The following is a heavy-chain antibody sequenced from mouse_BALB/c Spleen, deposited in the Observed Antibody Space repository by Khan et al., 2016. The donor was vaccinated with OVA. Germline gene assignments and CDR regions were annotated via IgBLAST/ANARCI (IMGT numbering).Heavy chain of an antibody. J-gene: IGHJ3*01. CDR3: ARDTSSIPY. V-gene: IGHV2-9*02. CDR1: GFSLTSYG. CDR2: IWAGGST. Sequence: QVELVESGPGLVAPSQSLSITCTVSGFSLTSYGVHWVRQPPGKGLEWLGMIWAGGSTNYNSALMSRLSISKDNSKSQVFLKMNSLQTDDTAMYYCARDTSSIPYWGQGTLVTVSA. D-gene: IGHD2-3*01.